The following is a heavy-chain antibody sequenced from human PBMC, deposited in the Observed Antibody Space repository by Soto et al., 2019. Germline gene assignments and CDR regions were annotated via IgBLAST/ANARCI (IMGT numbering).Heavy chain of an antibody. CDR3: ARGPLGYCSGGSCYAFGY. CDR2: IYYSGST. J-gene: IGHJ4*02. D-gene: IGHD2-15*01. Sequence: QVQLQESGPGLVKPSQTLSLTCTVSGGSISSGGYYWSWIRQHPGKGLEWIGYIYYSGSTYYNPSLMSRVTISVDTSKNQFSLKLGSVTAADTAVYYCARGPLGYCSGGSCYAFGYWGQGTLVTVSS. V-gene: IGHV4-31*03. CDR1: GGSISSGGYY.